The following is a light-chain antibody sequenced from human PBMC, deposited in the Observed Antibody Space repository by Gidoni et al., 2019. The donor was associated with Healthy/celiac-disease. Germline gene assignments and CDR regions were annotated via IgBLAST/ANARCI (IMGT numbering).Light chain of an antibody. CDR3: QKSYSTLYS. V-gene: IGKV1-39*01. Sequence: DIQMTQSPSSLSASVGDRVTIPCRASQSISSYLNWYQQKPGKAPKLLIYAASSLQSGVPARFSGSGSETDFTLTISSLQPEDFATYYCQKSYSTLYSFGQGTKLEIK. CDR2: AAS. J-gene: IGKJ2*03. CDR1: QSISSY.